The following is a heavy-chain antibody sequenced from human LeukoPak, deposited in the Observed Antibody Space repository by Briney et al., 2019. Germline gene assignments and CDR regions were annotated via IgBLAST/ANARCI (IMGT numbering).Heavy chain of an antibody. CDR3: ARDYGDYGMDV. CDR1: GGSFRGYY. J-gene: IGHJ6*02. D-gene: IGHD4-17*01. CDR2: INHSGST. V-gene: IGHV4-34*01. Sequence: SEPLSLTCAVYGGSFRGYYWSWIHQPPGKGLEWIGEINHSGSTNYNPSLKSLVTISVDTSKNQFSLKLSSVTAADTAVYYCARDYGDYGMDVWGQGTTVTVS.